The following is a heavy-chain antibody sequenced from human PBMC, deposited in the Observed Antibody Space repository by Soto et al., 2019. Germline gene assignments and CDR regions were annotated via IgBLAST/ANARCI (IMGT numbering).Heavy chain of an antibody. CDR3: ARDWDYYMDV. Sequence: VGSLRLSCAASGFTFSSYSMNWVRQAPGKGLEWVSYISSRSTLIYYADSVKGRFTISRDNAKNSLYLQMNSLRAEDTAVYYCARDWDYYMDVRGKGTTVTVSS. J-gene: IGHJ6*03. CDR1: GFTFSSYS. V-gene: IGHV3-48*01. D-gene: IGHD1-26*01. CDR2: ISSRSTLI.